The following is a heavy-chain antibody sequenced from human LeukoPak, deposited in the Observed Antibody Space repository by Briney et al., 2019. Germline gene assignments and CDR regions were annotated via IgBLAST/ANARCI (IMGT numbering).Heavy chain of an antibody. D-gene: IGHD3-22*01. Sequence: VASVKVSCKASGYTFTGYYMHWVRQAPGQGLEWMGWINPNSGGTNYAQKFQGRVTMTRDTSTSTAYMELSRLRSDDTAVYYCARDTDLHYYDSSGYPDAFDIWGQGTMVTVSS. CDR1: GYTFTGYY. J-gene: IGHJ3*02. CDR3: ARDTDLHYYDSSGYPDAFDI. V-gene: IGHV1-2*02. CDR2: INPNSGGT.